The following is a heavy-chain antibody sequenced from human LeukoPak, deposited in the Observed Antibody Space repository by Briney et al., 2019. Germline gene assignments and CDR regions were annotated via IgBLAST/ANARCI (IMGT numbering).Heavy chain of an antibody. CDR2: ISYDGSNK. J-gene: IGHJ5*02. Sequence: PGGSLRLSCAASGFTFSSYGVHWVRQAPGKGLEGVAVISYDGSNKYYADSVKGRFTISRDNSKNTLYLQMNSLRAEDTAVYYCAKGPLIAVALSSWGQGTLVTVSS. CDR1: GFTFSSYG. V-gene: IGHV3-30*18. D-gene: IGHD6-19*01. CDR3: AKGPLIAVALSS.